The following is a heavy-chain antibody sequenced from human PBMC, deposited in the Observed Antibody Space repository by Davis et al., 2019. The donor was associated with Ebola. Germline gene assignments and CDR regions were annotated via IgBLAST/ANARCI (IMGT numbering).Heavy chain of an antibody. J-gene: IGHJ5*02. CDR2: IIPIFGTA. CDR3: ARGLPYSSSWGDWFDP. Sequence: SVKVSCKASGGTFSSYAISWVRQAPGQGLEWMGGIIPIFGTANYAQKFQGRVTITADESTSTAYMELSSLRSEDTAVYYCARGLPYSSSWGDWFDPWGQGTLVTVSS. CDR1: GGTFSSYA. D-gene: IGHD6-13*01. V-gene: IGHV1-69*13.